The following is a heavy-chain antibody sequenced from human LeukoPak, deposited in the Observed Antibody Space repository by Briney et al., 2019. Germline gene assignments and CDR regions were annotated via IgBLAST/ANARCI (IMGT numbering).Heavy chain of an antibody. CDR1: GYTFTIYG. D-gene: IGHD2-2*01. Sequence: VASVKVSFTASGYTFTIYGLNWVRQAPGQGLEWMGWISAYNSNTNYAQKLQGRVTMTTDISTSTAYMELRSLRSDDTAVYYCARDAGRYCNTTSCYAQDYWGQGTLVTVSS. V-gene: IGHV1-18*01. CDR2: ISAYNSNT. J-gene: IGHJ4*02. CDR3: ARDAGRYCNTTSCYAQDY.